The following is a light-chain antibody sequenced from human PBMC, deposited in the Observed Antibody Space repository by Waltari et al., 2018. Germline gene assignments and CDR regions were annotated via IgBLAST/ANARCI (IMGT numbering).Light chain of an antibody. J-gene: IGKJ1*01. CDR3: QHYVRLPVT. CDR2: GAS. Sequence: EIVLTQSPGTLSLSPGERVTLSCRVSQSIGTFLAWYQQKPGQPPRLLIYGASIRAAGIPDRVSGSGSGTDFSLTISRLEPEDFAVYYCQHYVRLPVTFGQGTKVQIK. V-gene: IGKV3-20*01. CDR1: QSIGTF.